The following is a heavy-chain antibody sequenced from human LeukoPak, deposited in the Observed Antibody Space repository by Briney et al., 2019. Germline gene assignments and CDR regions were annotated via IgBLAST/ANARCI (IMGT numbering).Heavy chain of an antibody. V-gene: IGHV4-34*01. CDR3: ARGGGILYYNWFDP. CDR2: INHSGST. D-gene: IGHD2-8*01. J-gene: IGHJ5*02. Sequence: SETLSLTCAVYGGSFSGYYWSWIRQPPGKGLEWIGEINHSGSTNYNPSLKSRVTISVDTSKNQFSLKLSSVTAADTAVYYCARGGGILYYNWFDPWGQGTLVTVSS. CDR1: GGSFSGYY.